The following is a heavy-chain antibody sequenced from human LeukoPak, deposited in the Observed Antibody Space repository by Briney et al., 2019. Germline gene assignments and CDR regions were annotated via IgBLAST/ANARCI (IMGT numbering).Heavy chain of an antibody. CDR2: IKQDGSEK. Sequence: PGGSLRPPCAASGFTFSSYWMSWVRQAPGKGLEWVANIKQDGSEKYYVDSVKGRFTISRDNAKNSLYLQMNSLRAEDTAVYYCARDWDDYYYYYMDVWGKGTTVTVSS. CDR1: GFTFSSYW. CDR3: ARDWDDYYYYYMDV. D-gene: IGHD1-26*01. V-gene: IGHV3-7*01. J-gene: IGHJ6*03.